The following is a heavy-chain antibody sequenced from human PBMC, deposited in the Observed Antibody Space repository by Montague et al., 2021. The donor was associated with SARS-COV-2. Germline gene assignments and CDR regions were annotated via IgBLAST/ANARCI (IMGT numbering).Heavy chain of an antibody. J-gene: IGHJ3*02. Sequence: SLRLSCAASGFTFSSYSMNWVRQAPGKGLEWVSSISSSSSYIYYADSVKGRFTISRDDAKNSLYLQMNSLRAEDTAVYYCGVVPLDAFDIWGQGTMVTVSS. CDR1: GFTFSSYS. CDR2: ISSSSSYI. V-gene: IGHV3-21*01. CDR3: GVVPLDAFDI. D-gene: IGHD2-15*01.